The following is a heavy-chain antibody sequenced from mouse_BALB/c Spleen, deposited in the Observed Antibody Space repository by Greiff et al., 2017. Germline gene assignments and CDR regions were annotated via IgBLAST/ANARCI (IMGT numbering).Heavy chain of an antibody. CDR3: TRDYYGSRFDY. V-gene: IGHV1-5*01. Sequence: VQLQQSGTVLARPGASVKMSCKASGYSFTSYWMHWVKQRPGQGLEWIGAIYPGNSDTSYNQKFKGKAKLTADTSASTAYMELSSLTNEDSAVYYCTRDYYGSRFDYWGQGTTLTVSS. CDR1: GYSFTSYW. J-gene: IGHJ2*01. D-gene: IGHD1-1*01. CDR2: IYPGNSDT.